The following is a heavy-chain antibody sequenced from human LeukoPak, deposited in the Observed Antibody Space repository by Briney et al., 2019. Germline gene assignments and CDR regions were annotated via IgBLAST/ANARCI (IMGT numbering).Heavy chain of an antibody. D-gene: IGHD2-2*01. J-gene: IGHJ4*02. CDR1: GGSISSYY. CDR2: IYYSGST. V-gene: IGHV4-59*01. CDR3: ARSGGLIPAAHDY. Sequence: SETLSLTCTVSGGSISSYYWSWIRQPPGKGLEWIGHIYYSGSTNYNPSLKSRVTISVDTSKNQFSLKLSSVTAADTAVYYCARSGGLIPAAHDYWGQGTLVTVSS.